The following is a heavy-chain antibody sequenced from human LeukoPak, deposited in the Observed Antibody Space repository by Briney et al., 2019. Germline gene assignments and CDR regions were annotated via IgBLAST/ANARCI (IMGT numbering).Heavy chain of an antibody. CDR1: EFTFSSYG. Sequence: PGGSLRLSCAASEFTFSSYGMHWVRQAPGKGLEWVAVISYDGSNKYYADSVKGRFTISRDNSKNTLYLQMNSLRAEDTAVYYCAKGYSGYDSAFDYWGQGTLVTVSS. V-gene: IGHV3-30*18. D-gene: IGHD5-12*01. J-gene: IGHJ4*02. CDR2: ISYDGSNK. CDR3: AKGYSGYDSAFDY.